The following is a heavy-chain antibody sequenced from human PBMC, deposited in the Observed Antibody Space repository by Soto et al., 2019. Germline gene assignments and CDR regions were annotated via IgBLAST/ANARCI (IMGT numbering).Heavy chain of an antibody. CDR3: ARDQGYDFWSGYLGSN. CDR1: GFTFSSYA. D-gene: IGHD3-3*01. Sequence: GGSLRLSCAASGFTFSSYAMSWVRQAPGKGLEWVSAISGSGGSTYYADSVKGRFTISRDNSKNTLYLQMNSLRDEDTAVYYCARDQGYDFWSGYLGSNWGQGTLVTVSS. CDR2: ISGSGGST. J-gene: IGHJ4*02. V-gene: IGHV3-23*01.